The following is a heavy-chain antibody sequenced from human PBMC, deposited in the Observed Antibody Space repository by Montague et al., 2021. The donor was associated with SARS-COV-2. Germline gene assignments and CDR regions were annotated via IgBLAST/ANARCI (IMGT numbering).Heavy chain of an antibody. Sequence: QSGAEVKKPGESLKISCKGSGYSFTSYWIGWVRQMPGKGLEWMGIIYPGDSDTRYSPSFQGQVTISADKSISTAYLRWSSLKASDTAMYYCAGHRSSGWSGVGYCYYGMDVWGQGTTVTVSS. D-gene: IGHD6-19*01. CDR3: AGHRSSGWSGVGYCYYGMDV. CDR1: GYSFTSYW. V-gene: IGHV5-51*01. CDR2: IYPGDSDT. J-gene: IGHJ6*02.